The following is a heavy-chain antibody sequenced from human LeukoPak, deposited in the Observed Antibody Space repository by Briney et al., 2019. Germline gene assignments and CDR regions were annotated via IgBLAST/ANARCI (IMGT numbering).Heavy chain of an antibody. CDR2: INAGNGNT. Sequence: ASVKVSCKASGYTFTSYAMHWVRQAPGQRLEWMGWINAGNGNTKYSQKFQGRVTITRDTSASTAYMELSSLRSEDTAVYYCAREKRAPGSYYYGSGRLDYWGQGTLVTVSS. D-gene: IGHD3-10*01. CDR3: AREKRAPGSYYYGSGRLDY. J-gene: IGHJ4*02. CDR1: GYTFTSYA. V-gene: IGHV1-3*01.